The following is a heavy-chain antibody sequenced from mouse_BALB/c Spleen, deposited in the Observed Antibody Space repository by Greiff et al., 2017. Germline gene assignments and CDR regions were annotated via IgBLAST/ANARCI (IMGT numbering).Heavy chain of an antibody. V-gene: IGHV5-6-5*01. CDR1: GFTFSSYA. J-gene: IGHJ4*01. Sequence: DVMLVESGGGLVKPGGSLKLSCAASGFTFSSYAMSWVRQTPEKRLEWVASISSGGSTYYPDSVKGRFTISRDNARNILYLQMSSLRSEDTAMYYCARGPMITTDYYAMDYWGQGTSVTVSS. CDR3: ARGPMITTDYYAMDY. D-gene: IGHD2-4*01. CDR2: ISSGGST.